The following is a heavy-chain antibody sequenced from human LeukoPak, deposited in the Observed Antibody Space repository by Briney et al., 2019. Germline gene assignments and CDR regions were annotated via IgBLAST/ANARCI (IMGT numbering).Heavy chain of an antibody. CDR2: IKQDGSEK. D-gene: IGHD6-19*01. J-gene: IGHJ4*02. CDR1: GFTFSGYW. Sequence: GGSLRLSCAASGFTFSGYWVSWVRQAPGKGLEWVANIKQDGSEKYYVDSVKGRFTISRDNAKNSLYLQMNSLRAEDTAVYYCARVSSGWYVDYWGQGTLVTVSS. V-gene: IGHV3-7*01. CDR3: ARVSSGWYVDY.